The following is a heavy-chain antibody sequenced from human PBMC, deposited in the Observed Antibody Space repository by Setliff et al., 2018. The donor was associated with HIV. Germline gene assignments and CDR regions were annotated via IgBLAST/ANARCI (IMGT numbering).Heavy chain of an antibody. D-gene: IGHD6-19*01. V-gene: IGHV4-4*09. Sequence: SETLSLTCTVSGGSISSYYWSWIRQPPGKGLEWIGYIYTSGSTNYNPSLKSRVTISVDTSKNQFSLKLSSVTAADTAVYYCARRIPLRQWMVPGDSFDVWGRGTKVTVSS. CDR3: ARRIPLRQWMVPGDSFDV. CDR2: IYTSGST. CDR1: GGSISSYY. J-gene: IGHJ3*01.